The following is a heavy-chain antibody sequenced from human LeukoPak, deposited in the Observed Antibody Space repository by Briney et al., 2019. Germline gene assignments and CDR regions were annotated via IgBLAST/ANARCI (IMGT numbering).Heavy chain of an antibody. CDR1: GYTLTSYG. J-gene: IGHJ4*02. D-gene: IGHD4-17*01. V-gene: IGHV1-18*01. Sequence: ASVKVSCKASGYTLTSYGINWMRQAPGQGLGWMGWISTQSGNTNYAQKVQGRLTLTTDRSTNTAYMELRSLRSDDTAVYYCARGAYGDKWGQGTMVTVSS. CDR3: ARGAYGDK. CDR2: ISTQSGNT.